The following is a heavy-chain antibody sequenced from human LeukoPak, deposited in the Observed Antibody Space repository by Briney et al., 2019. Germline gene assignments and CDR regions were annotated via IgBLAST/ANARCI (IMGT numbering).Heavy chain of an antibody. Sequence: SETLSLTCSVSGGSISSQYWSWIRQPPGKGLEWIGYINYSGTTNYNPSLKSRVTSSVDTSKNQFSLKLSSVTAADTAVYYCARVSELLSGDYWGQGTLVTVSS. CDR1: GGSISSQY. J-gene: IGHJ4*02. D-gene: IGHD2-2*01. CDR2: INYSGTT. V-gene: IGHV4-59*11. CDR3: ARVSELLSGDY.